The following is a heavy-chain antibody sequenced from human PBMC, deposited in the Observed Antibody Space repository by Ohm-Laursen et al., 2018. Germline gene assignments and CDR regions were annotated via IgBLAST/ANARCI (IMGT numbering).Heavy chain of an antibody. V-gene: IGHV4-59*11. D-gene: IGHD2-8*02. CDR2: INHSGST. Sequence: SDTLSLTCTVSSASINLHYWSWIRQSPGRGLEWIGYINHSGSTNYNPSLKSRLTLSVDTSKNQFSLKLTSVTTADTAVYYCARDLIAYCTATSCDNFGMDVWGQGTTVTVSS. J-gene: IGHJ6*02. CDR1: SASINLHY. CDR3: ARDLIAYCTATSCDNFGMDV.